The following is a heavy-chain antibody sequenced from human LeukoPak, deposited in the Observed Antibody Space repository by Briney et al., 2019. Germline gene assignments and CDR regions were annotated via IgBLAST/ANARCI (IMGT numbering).Heavy chain of an antibody. V-gene: IGHV3-66*01. CDR1: GFTVSSNY. D-gene: IGHD4-17*01. Sequence: GGSLRLSCAASGFTVSSNYMSWVRQAPGKGLEWVPVIYSGGSTYYADSVKGRFTISRDNSKNTLYLQMNSLRAEDTAVYYCARAGDYGDYFDYWGQGALVTVSS. J-gene: IGHJ4*02. CDR3: ARAGDYGDYFDY. CDR2: IYSGGST.